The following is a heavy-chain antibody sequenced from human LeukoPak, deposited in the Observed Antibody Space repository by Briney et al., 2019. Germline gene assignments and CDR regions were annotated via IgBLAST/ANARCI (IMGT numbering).Heavy chain of an antibody. CDR1: GGSISSSGYY. V-gene: IGHV4-39*07. CDR3: ARDRSSSWFHDAFDI. CDR2: INYGGST. J-gene: IGHJ3*02. Sequence: SETLSLTCTVSGGSISSSGYYWGWIRQPPGKGLEWIGSINYGGSTYYNPSLKSRVTISVDTSKNQFSLQLNSVTPEDTAVYYCARDRSSSWFHDAFDIWGQGTMVTVSS. D-gene: IGHD6-13*01.